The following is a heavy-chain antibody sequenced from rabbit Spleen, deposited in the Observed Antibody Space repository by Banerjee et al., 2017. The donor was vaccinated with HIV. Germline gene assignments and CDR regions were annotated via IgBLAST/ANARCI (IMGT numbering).Heavy chain of an antibody. D-gene: IGHD1-1*01. CDR2: IYTSTGST. V-gene: IGHV1S40*01. Sequence: QSLEESGGGLVQPEGSLTLTCTASGIDFSSYYYMCWVRQAPGKGLEWIACIYTSTGSTWYASWAKGRFTISKTSSTTVTLQMTSLTAADTATYFCARGYASGSSGWQNNGMDLWGPGTLVTVS. J-gene: IGHJ6*01. CDR3: ARGYASGSSGWQNNGMDL. CDR1: GIDFSSYYY.